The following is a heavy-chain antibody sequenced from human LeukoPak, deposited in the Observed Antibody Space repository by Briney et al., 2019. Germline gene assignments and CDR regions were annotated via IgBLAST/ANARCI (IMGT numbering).Heavy chain of an antibody. V-gene: IGHV4-39*01. J-gene: IGHJ4*02. CDR1: GGSISSSSYY. CDR2: IYYSGST. Sequence: SETLSLTCTVSGGSISSSSYYWGWIRQPPGKGLEWIGSIYYSGSTYYNPSLKSRVTISVDTSKNQFSLKLSSVTAADTAVYYCARHDGPPQYSGYDYSGQGTLVTVSS. D-gene: IGHD5-12*01. CDR3: ARHDGPPQYSGYDY.